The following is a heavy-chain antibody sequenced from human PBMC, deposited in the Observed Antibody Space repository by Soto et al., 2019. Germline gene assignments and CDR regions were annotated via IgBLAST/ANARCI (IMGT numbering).Heavy chain of an antibody. D-gene: IGHD1-26*01. CDR1: GFTFSSYS. Sequence: GGSLRLSCAASGFTFSSYSMNWVRQAPGKGLEWVSYISSSSSTIYYADSVKGRFTISRDNAKNSLYLQMNSLRDEDTAVYYCASHSGYYYYYGMDVWGQGTTVTVSS. CDR2: ISSSSSTI. CDR3: ASHSGYYYYYGMDV. J-gene: IGHJ6*02. V-gene: IGHV3-48*02.